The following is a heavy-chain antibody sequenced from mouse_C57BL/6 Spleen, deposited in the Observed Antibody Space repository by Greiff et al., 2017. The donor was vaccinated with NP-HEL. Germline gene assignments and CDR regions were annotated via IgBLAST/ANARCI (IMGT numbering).Heavy chain of an antibody. V-gene: IGHV1-26*01. J-gene: IGHJ3*01. Sequence: EVKLQQSGPELVKPGASVKISCKASGYTFTDYYMNWVKQSHGKSLEWIGDINPNNGGTSYNQKFKGKATLTVDKSSSTAYMELRSLTSEDSAVYYCARGDYGFAYWGQGTLVTVSA. D-gene: IGHD2-4*01. CDR3: ARGDYGFAY. CDR1: GYTFTDYY. CDR2: INPNNGGT.